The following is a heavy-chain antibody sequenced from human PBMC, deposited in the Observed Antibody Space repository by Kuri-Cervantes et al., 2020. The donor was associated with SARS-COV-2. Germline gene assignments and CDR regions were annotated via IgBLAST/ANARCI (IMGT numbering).Heavy chain of an antibody. V-gene: IGHV4-59*01. Sequence: ESLKISCSVSGGSITSSYWSWLRQPPGKGLEWIGYVYYTGSTNYNPSLKSRVSITIDTSKRQFSLKLTSVTAADTAVYYCAGVVDRGNNYIFDWFDPWGQGTLVTVSS. CDR1: GGSITSSY. CDR2: VYYTGST. CDR3: AGVVDRGNNYIFDWFDP. D-gene: IGHD5-24*01. J-gene: IGHJ5*02.